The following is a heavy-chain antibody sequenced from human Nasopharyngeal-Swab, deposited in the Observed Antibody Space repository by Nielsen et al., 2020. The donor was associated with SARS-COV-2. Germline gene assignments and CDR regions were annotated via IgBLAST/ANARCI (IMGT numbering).Heavy chain of an antibody. Sequence: GESLKISCAASGFTFSNYSMNWVRQAPGKGLEWVSSISSSTSYIYYAGSVKSRFTISRDNAKNSLYLQMNSLRAEDTAVYYCARDGFGESPYYYYYGMDVWGQGTTVTVSS. CDR2: ISSSTSYI. CDR3: ARDGFGESPYYYYYGMDV. CDR1: GFTFSNYS. V-gene: IGHV3-21*01. D-gene: IGHD3-10*01. J-gene: IGHJ6*02.